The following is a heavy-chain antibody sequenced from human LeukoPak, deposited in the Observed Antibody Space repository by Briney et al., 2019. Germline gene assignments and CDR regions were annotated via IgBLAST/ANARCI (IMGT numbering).Heavy chain of an antibody. V-gene: IGHV4-30-2*01. J-gene: IGHJ4*02. Sequence: PSQTLSLTCAVSGASISSGGYSWSWIRQPPGKGLEWIGYIYHSGSTYYNPSLKSRVTISVDTSKNQFSLKLSSVTAADTAVYYCASHGGKRDAHFDYWGQGTLVTVSS. CDR2: IYHSGST. CDR1: GASISSGGYS. CDR3: ASHGGKRDAHFDY. D-gene: IGHD5-24*01.